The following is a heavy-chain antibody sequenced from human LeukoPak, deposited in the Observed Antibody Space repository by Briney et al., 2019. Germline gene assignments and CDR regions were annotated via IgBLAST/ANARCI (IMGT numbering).Heavy chain of an antibody. CDR1: GYTFTSHD. J-gene: IGHJ4*02. V-gene: IGHV1-8*01. Sequence: ASVTVSCKASGYTFTSHDINWVRQATGQGLEWMGWMSPNSGDTGYAQKFQGRVTMTSDSSISTAYMELSSLRSEDTAIYYCVRTPPNWGFDYWGQGTLVTVSS. D-gene: IGHD7-27*01. CDR3: VRTPPNWGFDY. CDR2: MSPNSGDT.